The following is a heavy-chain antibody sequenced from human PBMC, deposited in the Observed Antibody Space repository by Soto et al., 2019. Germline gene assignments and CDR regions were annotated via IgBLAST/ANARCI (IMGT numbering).Heavy chain of an antibody. CDR2: YFQGGDA. D-gene: IGHD3-22*01. J-gene: IGHJ3*02. Sequence: QLQLQESDSGLVRPAQTLSLTCAVSGASASSGSYSWSWIRQPPGKGLEWIGFYFQGGDAYYNPSLESRVTISVDRSKNQFSLKLRSATAADTAVYYCARLDYQSSGSYAFDIWGQGTTVTVSS. CDR3: ARLDYQSSGSYAFDI. V-gene: IGHV4-30-2*01. CDR1: GASASSGSYS.